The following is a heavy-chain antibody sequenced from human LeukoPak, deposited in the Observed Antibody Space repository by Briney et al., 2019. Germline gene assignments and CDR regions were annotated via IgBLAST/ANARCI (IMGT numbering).Heavy chain of an antibody. CDR3: AKNSGSYLFGAFDY. CDR1: GFTFDDYA. J-gene: IGHJ4*02. V-gene: IGHV3-9*01. CDR2: TSWNSGSI. D-gene: IGHD1-26*01. Sequence: GRSLRLSCAASGFTFDDYAMHWVRQAPGKGLEWVSGTSWNSGSIGYADSVKGRFTISRDNAKNSLYLQMNSLRAEDTALYYCAKNSGSYLFGAFDYWGQGTLVTVSS.